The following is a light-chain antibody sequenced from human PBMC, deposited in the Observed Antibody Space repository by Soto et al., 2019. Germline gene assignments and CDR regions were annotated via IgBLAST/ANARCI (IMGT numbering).Light chain of an antibody. CDR2: GNH. J-gene: IGLJ1*01. CDR3: QSYDRRLSGYV. Sequence: VLTQPPSVSGAPGQTVVISCSGSSSNIGAPYDVNWYRQTPGTAPRLLIYGNHNRPSGVPERFSGSKSGTSATLAITGLQAEDEADYYCQSYDRRLSGYVLGTGTKVTVL. V-gene: IGLV1-40*01. CDR1: SSNIGAPYD.